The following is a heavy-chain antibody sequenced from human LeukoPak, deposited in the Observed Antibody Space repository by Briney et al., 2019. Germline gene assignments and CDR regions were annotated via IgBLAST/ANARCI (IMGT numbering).Heavy chain of an antibody. CDR2: INSDGSST. CDR1: GFTFSNFW. Sequence: PGGSLRLSCAASGFTFSNFWMHWARQAPGKGLVWVSRINSDGSSTTHADSVKGRFTISRDNAKDTLYLQMNSLRAEDTAVYYCARGYFDSSGYPYLGYWGQGTLVTVSS. D-gene: IGHD3-22*01. J-gene: IGHJ4*02. CDR3: ARGYFDSSGYPYLGY. V-gene: IGHV3-74*01.